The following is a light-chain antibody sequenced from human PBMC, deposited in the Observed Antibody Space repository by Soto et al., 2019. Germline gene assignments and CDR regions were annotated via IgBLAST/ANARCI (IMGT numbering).Light chain of an antibody. CDR2: DAS. CDR3: QLRYNWPPLFT. J-gene: IGKJ3*01. Sequence: EIVLTQSPATLSLSPGERATLSCRASQSVSSYLAWYQQKPGQAPRLLIYDASNRATGIPARFSGSGSGTDFTLTISSLEPEEFAVYYCQLRYNWPPLFTFGPGTKVDIK. CDR1: QSVSSY. V-gene: IGKV3-11*01.